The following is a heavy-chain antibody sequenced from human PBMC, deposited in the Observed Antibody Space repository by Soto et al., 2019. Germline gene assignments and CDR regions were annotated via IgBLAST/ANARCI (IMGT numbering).Heavy chain of an antibody. Sequence: SETLSLTCTVSGGSISSGGYYWSWIRQHPGKGLEWIGYIYYSGSTYYNPSLKSRVTISVDTSKNQFSLKLSSVTAADTAVYYCAREAAGTDRIAAVGPIRYHYCGMDVWGPGTSVTVS. J-gene: IGHJ6*02. CDR2: IYYSGST. CDR3: AREAAGTDRIAAVGPIRYHYCGMDV. CDR1: GGSISSGGYY. V-gene: IGHV4-31*03. D-gene: IGHD6-13*01.